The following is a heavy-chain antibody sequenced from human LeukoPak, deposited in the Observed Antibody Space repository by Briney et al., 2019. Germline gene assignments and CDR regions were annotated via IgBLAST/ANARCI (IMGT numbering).Heavy chain of an antibody. CDR2: ISWNSGSI. D-gene: IGHD2-2*01. J-gene: IGHJ6*02. V-gene: IGHV3-9*01. CDR3: ARDGSNCSSTSCYYYGMDV. Sequence: GGSLRLSCAASGFTFDDYAMHWVRQAPGKGLEWVSGISWNSGSIGYADSVKGRFTISRDNAKNSLYLQMNSLRAEDTAVYYCARDGSNCSSTSCYYYGMDVWGQGTTVTVSS. CDR1: GFTFDDYA.